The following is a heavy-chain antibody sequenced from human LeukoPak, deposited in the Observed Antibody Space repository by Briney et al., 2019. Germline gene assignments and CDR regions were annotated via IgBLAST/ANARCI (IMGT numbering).Heavy chain of an antibody. J-gene: IGHJ4*02. CDR3: AREAREYEGSGYQYGN. V-gene: IGHV4-4*07. Sequence: SETLSLTCTVSGAPFSGYYWGWIRQAAGTGPEWIGRIYTNGRPDYNPSLRSRVTISVDTSKNQFSLKLSSMTAADTAVYYCAREAREYEGSGYQYGNWGQRTLVTVSS. D-gene: IGHD3-22*01. CDR2: IYTNGRP. CDR1: GAPFSGYY.